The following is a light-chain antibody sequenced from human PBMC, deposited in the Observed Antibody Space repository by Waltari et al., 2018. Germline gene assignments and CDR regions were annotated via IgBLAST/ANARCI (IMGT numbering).Light chain of an antibody. CDR1: SGHSSNV. J-gene: IGLJ3*02. CDR3: QTWGTGIWV. CDR2: VNSDGSH. V-gene: IGLV4-69*01. Sequence: QLVLTQSPSASASLGASVKITCTLSSGHSSNVVAWHQQQPEKGPRYLMKVNSDGSHSKGDGIPDRFSGSSAGAERYLTSSSLQSDDEADYYCQTWGTGIWVFGGGTRLTVL.